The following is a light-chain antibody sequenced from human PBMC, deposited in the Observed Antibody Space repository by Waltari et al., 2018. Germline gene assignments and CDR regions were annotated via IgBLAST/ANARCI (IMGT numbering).Light chain of an antibody. Sequence: QSVLTQPPSASGTPGQRVTTSCSGSRSNIGSNSVDWYQQLPGTAPKLLIYRNNQRPSGVPDRFSGSKSGTSASLAISGLRSEDEADYYCAAWDDSLSGPVFGGGTKLTVL. CDR3: AAWDDSLSGPV. CDR2: RNN. CDR1: RSNIGSNS. V-gene: IGLV1-47*01. J-gene: IGLJ2*01.